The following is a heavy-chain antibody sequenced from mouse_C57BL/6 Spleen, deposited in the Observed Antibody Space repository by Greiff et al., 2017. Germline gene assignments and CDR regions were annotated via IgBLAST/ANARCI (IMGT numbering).Heavy chain of an antibody. Sequence: EVQLQQSGPELVKPGASVKISCKASGYTFTDYYMNWVKQSHGKSLEWIGDINPNNGGTSYNQKFKGKATLTVDKSSSTAYMELRSLTSEDSAVYYCAREYYDYLAYWGQGTLVTVSA. CDR2: INPNNGGT. J-gene: IGHJ3*01. V-gene: IGHV1-26*01. D-gene: IGHD2-4*01. CDR1: GYTFTDYY. CDR3: AREYYDYLAY.